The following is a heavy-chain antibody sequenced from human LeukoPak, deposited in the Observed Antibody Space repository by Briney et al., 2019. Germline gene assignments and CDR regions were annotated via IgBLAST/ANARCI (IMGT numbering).Heavy chain of an antibody. CDR1: GFSLSTSGTC. Sequence: VSGPTLVNPTQTLTLTCTFSGFSLSTSGTCVGWIRQPPEKALEWLARIDWDDDKYYSTSLKTRLTISKDTSKNQVVLTMTNMDPVDTATYYCARMPSSDRRSFDIWGQGTMVTVSS. CDR2: IDWDDDK. V-gene: IGHV2-70*11. D-gene: IGHD3-22*01. CDR3: ARMPSSDRRSFDI. J-gene: IGHJ3*02.